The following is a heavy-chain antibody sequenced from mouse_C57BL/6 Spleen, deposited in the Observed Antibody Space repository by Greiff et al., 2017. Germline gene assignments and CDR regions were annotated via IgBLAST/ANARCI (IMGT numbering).Heavy chain of an antibody. D-gene: IGHD1-1*01. V-gene: IGHV1-7*01. CDR1: GYTFTSYW. Sequence: QVHLQQSGPELAKPGASVKLSCKASGYTFTSYWINWVKQRPGQGLEWIGYINPSGGCTKYNQKFKGKATLTVDTSSSTAYMELRSLTSEDSAVYYCASPGVVGDFTWFAVWGTGTLVTVSA. J-gene: IGHJ3*01. CDR2: INPSGGCT. CDR3: ASPGVVGDFTWFAV.